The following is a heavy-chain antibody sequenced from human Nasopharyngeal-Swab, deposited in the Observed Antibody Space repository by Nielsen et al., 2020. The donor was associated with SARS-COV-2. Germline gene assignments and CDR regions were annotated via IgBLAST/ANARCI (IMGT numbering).Heavy chain of an antibody. CDR2: ISYDGSNK. CDR1: GYTFTSYA. CDR3: AKEEPVYSSGPYDY. Sequence: SCKASGYTFTSYAMHWVRQAPGKGLEWVAVISYDGSNKYYADSVKGRFTISRDNSKNTLYLQMNSLRAEDTAVYYCAKEEPVYSSGPYDYWGQGTLVTVSS. V-gene: IGHV3-30*04. D-gene: IGHD6-19*01. J-gene: IGHJ4*02.